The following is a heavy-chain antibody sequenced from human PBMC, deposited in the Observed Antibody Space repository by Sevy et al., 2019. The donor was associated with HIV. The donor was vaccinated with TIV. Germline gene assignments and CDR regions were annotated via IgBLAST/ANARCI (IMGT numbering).Heavy chain of an antibody. J-gene: IGHJ4*02. V-gene: IGHV3-48*02. D-gene: IGHD6-19*01. CDR1: GFTFSPYS. Sequence: GGSLRLSCVASGFTFSPYSMNWVRQAPGKGLEWVSNIGSTGPTIYYADSVKGRFTISRDNAKNSLYLQMNSLREEDTAVYYCARPGSGWFEFDSWGQGTLVTVSS. CDR2: IGSTGPTI. CDR3: ARPGSGWFEFDS.